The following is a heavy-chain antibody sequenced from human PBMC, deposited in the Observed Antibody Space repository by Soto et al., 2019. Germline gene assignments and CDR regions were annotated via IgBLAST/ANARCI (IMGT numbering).Heavy chain of an antibody. V-gene: IGHV4-31*03. CDR3: ARLGYCSSTSCYEVKRAQHPYNWFAP. CDR2: TYYTGTT. D-gene: IGHD2-2*01. J-gene: IGHJ5*02. CDR1: GDPISSGGYF. Sequence: SETLSLTCTVSGDPISSGGYFWTWIRQHPGKGLEWIGNTYYTGTTYYNPSLKSRVSISVDTSKNQFSLKLTSVTAADTAVYYCARLGYCSSTSCYEVKRAQHPYNWFAPWGQGTLVTVSS.